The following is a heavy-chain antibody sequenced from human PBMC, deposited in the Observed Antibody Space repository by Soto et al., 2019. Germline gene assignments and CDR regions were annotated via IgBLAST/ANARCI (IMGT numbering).Heavy chain of an antibody. D-gene: IGHD3-10*01. J-gene: IGHJ5*02. CDR2: IIPIFGTA. Sequence: SVKVSCKASGGTFSSYAISWVRQAPGQGLEWMGGIIPIFGTANYAQRFQGRVTITADESTSTAYMELSSLRSEDTAVYYCARGLMGRGSPYKPNWFDPRGQGTLVTVSS. V-gene: IGHV1-69*13. CDR3: ARGLMGRGSPYKPNWFDP. CDR1: GGTFSSYA.